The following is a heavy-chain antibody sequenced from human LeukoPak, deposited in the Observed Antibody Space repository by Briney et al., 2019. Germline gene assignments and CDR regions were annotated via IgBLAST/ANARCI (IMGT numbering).Heavy chain of an antibody. CDR3: ARDSSYGSGSYYNGDFDY. Sequence: GGSLRLSCAASGFPFSAYAMSWVRQAPGKGLEWVSSIRGSDGSTYYADSVKGRFAISRDNSKKTLYLQMNSLRAEDTAVYYCARDSSYGSGSYYNGDFDYWGQGTLVTVSS. D-gene: IGHD3-10*01. CDR1: GFPFSAYA. J-gene: IGHJ4*02. CDR2: IRGSDGST. V-gene: IGHV3-23*01.